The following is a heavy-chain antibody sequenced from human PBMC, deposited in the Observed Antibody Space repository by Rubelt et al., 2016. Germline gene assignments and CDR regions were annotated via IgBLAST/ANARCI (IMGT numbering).Heavy chain of an antibody. Sequence: QVTLRESGPALVKPTQTLTLTCILSGFSLSTSGMCVSWIRQPPGKALEWLAVIYWDNDKRYSPSLASRLTITKDTSKDQVVLTMTNLDPVDTAKYYCAHRMIGCCSDWNAGLLDYWGQGALVTVSS. CDR2: IYWDNDK. V-gene: IGHV2-5*08. CDR1: GFSLSTSGMC. D-gene: IGHD6-19*01. CDR3: AHRMIGCCSDWNAGLLDY. J-gene: IGHJ4*02.